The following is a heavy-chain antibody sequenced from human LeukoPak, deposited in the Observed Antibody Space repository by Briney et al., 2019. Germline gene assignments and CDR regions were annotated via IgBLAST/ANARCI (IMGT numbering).Heavy chain of an antibody. CDR1: GFTFDDFA. CDR2: ISWNSDTI. CDR3: AKDIDSAGYGAFEI. Sequence: GRSLRLSCATSGFTFDDFAMHWVRQAPGKGLEWVSHISWNSDTITYADSVKGRFTISRDNAKNSLYLQISSLRDEETAFYYCAKDIDSAGYGAFEIWGQGTAVTVSS. D-gene: IGHD3-22*01. J-gene: IGHJ3*02. V-gene: IGHV3-9*01.